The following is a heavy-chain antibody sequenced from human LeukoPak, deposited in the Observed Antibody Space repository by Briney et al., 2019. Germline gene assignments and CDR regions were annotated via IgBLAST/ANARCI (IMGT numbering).Heavy chain of an antibody. D-gene: IGHD6-13*01. J-gene: IGHJ5*02. CDR2: IYHSGST. Sequence: SETLSLTCAVSGGSISSSNWWSWVRQPPGKELEWIGEIYHSGSTNYNPSLKSRVTISVDTSKNQFSLKLSSVTAADTAVYYCARDEVAAAGTYNWFDPWGQGTLVSVSS. CDR3: ARDEVAAAGTYNWFDP. V-gene: IGHV4-4*02. CDR1: GGSISSSNW.